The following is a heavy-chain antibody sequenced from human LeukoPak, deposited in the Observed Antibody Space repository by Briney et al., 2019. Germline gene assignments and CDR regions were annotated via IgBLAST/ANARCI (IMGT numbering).Heavy chain of an antibody. Sequence: GRSLRLSCAASGFPFSSHPMHWVRQPPGKGLEWVAGISDDGKDKYYTDSVRGRFTIARDNAKNTLSLQMNSLRIEDTALYYCARQGSALSYYYNYMDVWGKGTTVTVS. CDR3: ARQGSALSYYYNYMDV. CDR2: ISDDGKDK. D-gene: IGHD6-25*01. CDR1: GFPFSSHP. J-gene: IGHJ6*03. V-gene: IGHV3-30*10.